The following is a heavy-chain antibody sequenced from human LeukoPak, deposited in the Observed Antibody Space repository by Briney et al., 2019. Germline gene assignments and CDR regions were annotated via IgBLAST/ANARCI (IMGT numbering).Heavy chain of an antibody. V-gene: IGHV4-59*01. CDR1: GGSISNYY. CDR3: ARDYGGKFDS. Sequence: PSETLSLTCTVSGGSISNYYWTWIRQPPGKGLEWIGYIYYRGSTNYNPSLKSRVTISVDTSKNQLSLKLSSVTAADTAVYYCARDYGGKFDSWGQGTLVTVSS. CDR2: IYYRGST. J-gene: IGHJ4*02. D-gene: IGHD4-23*01.